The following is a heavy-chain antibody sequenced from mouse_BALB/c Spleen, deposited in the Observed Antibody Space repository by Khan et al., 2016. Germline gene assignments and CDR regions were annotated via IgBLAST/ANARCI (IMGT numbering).Heavy chain of an antibody. Sequence: EVQLQESGPGLVKPSQSLSLTCTVTGYSITSDYAWNWIRQFPGNKLEWMGYIRYSGSTTYNPSLKSRISITRETSKNQFFLQLYSVTTEDSATYYCTRSPTATRYFDVWGAGTTVTVSS. V-gene: IGHV3-2*02. D-gene: IGHD1-2*01. J-gene: IGHJ1*01. CDR2: IRYSGST. CDR1: GYSITSDYA. CDR3: TRSPTATRYFDV.